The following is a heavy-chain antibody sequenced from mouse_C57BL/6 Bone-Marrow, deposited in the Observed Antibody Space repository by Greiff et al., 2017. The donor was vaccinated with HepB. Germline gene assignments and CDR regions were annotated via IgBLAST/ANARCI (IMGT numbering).Heavy chain of an antibody. CDR2: ISSGSSTI. CDR3: ARIGFAY. J-gene: IGHJ3*01. CDR1: GFTFSDYG. Sequence: DVMLVESGGGLVKPGGSLKLSCAASGFTFSDYGMHWVRQAPEKGLEWVAYISSGSSTIYYADTVKGRFTISRDNAKNTLFLLMTSLRSEDTAMYYCARIGFAYWGQGTLVTVSA. V-gene: IGHV5-17*01.